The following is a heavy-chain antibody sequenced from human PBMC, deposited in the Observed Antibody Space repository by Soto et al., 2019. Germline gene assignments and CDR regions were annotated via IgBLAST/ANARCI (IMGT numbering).Heavy chain of an antibody. CDR3: ARRYGGAFDI. J-gene: IGHJ3*02. Sequence: PSETLSLTCTVSGGSISSGGYYWSWIRQHPGKGLEWIGEINHSGSTNYNPSLKSRVTISVDTSKNQFSLKLSSVTAADTAVYYCARRYGGAFDIWGQGTMVTVSS. CDR1: GGSISSGGYY. CDR2: INHSGST. D-gene: IGHD3-10*01. V-gene: IGHV4-31*03.